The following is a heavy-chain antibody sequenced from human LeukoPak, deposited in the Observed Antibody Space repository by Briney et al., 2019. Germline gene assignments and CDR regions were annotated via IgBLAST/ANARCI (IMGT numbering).Heavy chain of an antibody. J-gene: IGHJ4*02. CDR3: ARRSGSTNDY. V-gene: IGHV3-53*01. CDR2: IYTSGTT. CDR1: GLIVSSNY. Sequence: GGSLRLSCAASGLIVSSNYMSWVRQALGKGLEWVSVIYTSGTTYYADSVKGRFTISRDNSKNTLYLQMNSLRAEDTAVYYCARRSGSTNDYWGQGTLVTVSS. D-gene: IGHD1-26*01.